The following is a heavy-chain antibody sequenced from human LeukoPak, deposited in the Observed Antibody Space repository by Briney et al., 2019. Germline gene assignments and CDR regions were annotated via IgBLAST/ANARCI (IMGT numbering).Heavy chain of an antibody. CDR3: ARGSWVRGVIKRSDAFDI. J-gene: IGHJ3*02. CDR2: MNPNSGNT. V-gene: IGHV1-8*01. Sequence: ASVKVSCKASGYTFTSYDINWVRQATGQGLEWMGWMNPNSGNTGYAQKFQGRVTMTRNTSISTAYMELSSLRSEDTAVYYCARGSWVRGVIKRSDAFDIWGQGTMVTVSS. D-gene: IGHD3-10*01. CDR1: GYTFTSYD.